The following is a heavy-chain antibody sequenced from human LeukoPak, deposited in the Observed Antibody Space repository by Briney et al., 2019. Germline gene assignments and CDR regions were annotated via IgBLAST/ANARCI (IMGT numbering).Heavy chain of an antibody. Sequence: GGSLRLSCVASGFTFSSYSMNWVRQAPGKGLEWVSFISSSSSYIYYADSVKGRFTISRDNSKNTLYLQMNSLRAEDTAVYYCAKEGAVVTANYYYYYYMDVWGKGTTVTISS. CDR1: GFTFSSYS. D-gene: IGHD2-21*02. J-gene: IGHJ6*03. V-gene: IGHV3-21*01. CDR2: ISSSSSYI. CDR3: AKEGAVVTANYYYYYYMDV.